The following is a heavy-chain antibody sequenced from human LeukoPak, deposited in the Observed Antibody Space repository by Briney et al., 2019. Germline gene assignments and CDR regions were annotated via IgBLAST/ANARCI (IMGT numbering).Heavy chain of an antibody. CDR2: ISSSSTTI. Sequence: PGGSLRLSCAASGFTFSSYGMSWVRQAPGKGLEWVSYISSSSTTIYYADSVKGRFTISRDNAKNSLYLQMNSLRAEDTAVYYCARGPAYYDILTGYSDYWGQGTLVTVSS. V-gene: IGHV3-48*04. CDR1: GFTFSSYG. CDR3: ARGPAYYDILTGYSDY. D-gene: IGHD3-9*01. J-gene: IGHJ4*02.